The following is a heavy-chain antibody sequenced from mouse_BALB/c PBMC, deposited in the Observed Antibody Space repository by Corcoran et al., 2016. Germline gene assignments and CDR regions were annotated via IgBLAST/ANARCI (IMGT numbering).Heavy chain of an antibody. D-gene: IGHD2-2*01. V-gene: IGHV8-12*01. CDR3: ARSAQRGNDPFDY. CDR1: GFSLSTSGMG. J-gene: IGHJ2*01. CDR2: IYWDDDK. Sequence: VTLKDSGPGILQPSQTLSLTCSFSGFSLSTSGMGVSWIRQPSGKGLEWLAHIYWDDDKRYNPSLKSRLTNSKDTSSNQVFLKITSVDTADTATSYCARSAQRGNDPFDYWGQGTTLTVSS.